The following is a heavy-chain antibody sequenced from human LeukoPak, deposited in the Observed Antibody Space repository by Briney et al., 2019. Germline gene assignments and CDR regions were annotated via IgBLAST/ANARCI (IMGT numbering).Heavy chain of an antibody. Sequence: PGGSLRLSCAASGFSFSSYEMNWVRQAPGKGPAWVSYISSSGSTIYYADSVKGRFTISRDNAKNSLYLQMNNLRAEDTAVYYCASKERYGDSPDYWGQGTLVTVSS. CDR3: ASKERYGDSPDY. D-gene: IGHD4-17*01. J-gene: IGHJ4*02. CDR1: GFSFSSYE. CDR2: ISSSGSTI. V-gene: IGHV3-48*03.